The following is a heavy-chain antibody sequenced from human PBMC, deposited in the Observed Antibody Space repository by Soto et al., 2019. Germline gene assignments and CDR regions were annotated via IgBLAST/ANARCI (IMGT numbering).Heavy chain of an antibody. CDR2: INHSGST. D-gene: IGHD3-9*01. Sequence: SETLSLTCAVYGGSFSGYYWSWIRQPPGKGLEWIGEINHSGSTNYNPSLKSRVTISVDTSKNQFSLKLSSVTAADTAVYYCARGRVLRYVDWRDYGMDVWGQGTTVTVSS. J-gene: IGHJ6*02. V-gene: IGHV4-34*01. CDR3: ARGRVLRYVDWRDYGMDV. CDR1: GGSFSGYY.